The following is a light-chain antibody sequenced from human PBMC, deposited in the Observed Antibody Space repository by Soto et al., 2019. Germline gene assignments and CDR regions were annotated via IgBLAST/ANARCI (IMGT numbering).Light chain of an antibody. Sequence: EIVLTRSPATLSLSPGERATLSCRASQSVSSYLAWYQQKPGQPPRLLIYNASNRTTGIPARFSGSGSGTDFTLTISSLEPEDFAVYYCQQRGDWPPITFGQGTRLENK. CDR1: QSVSSY. CDR2: NAS. CDR3: QQRGDWPPIT. V-gene: IGKV3-11*01. J-gene: IGKJ5*01.